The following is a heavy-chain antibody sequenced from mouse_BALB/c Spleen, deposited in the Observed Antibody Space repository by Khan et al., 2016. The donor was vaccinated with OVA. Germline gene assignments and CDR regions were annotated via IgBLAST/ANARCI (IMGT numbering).Heavy chain of an antibody. CDR3: ASEEALYYFDY. D-gene: IGHD3-2*02. CDR1: GYIFTSYW. Sequence: QMQLEESGAELVRPGASVKLSCKTSGYIFTSYWIHWVKQRSGQGLEWIARIYPGTNNTYYNEKLKDKATLTADNSSSTVYMQLSSLKSEDSAVYFCASEEALYYFDYWGPGTTLTVSS. CDR2: IYPGTNNT. V-gene: IGHV1-76*01. J-gene: IGHJ2*01.